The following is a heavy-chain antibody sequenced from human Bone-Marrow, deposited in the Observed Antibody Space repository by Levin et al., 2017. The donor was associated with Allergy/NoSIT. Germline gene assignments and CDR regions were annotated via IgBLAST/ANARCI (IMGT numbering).Heavy chain of an antibody. CDR1: GDSITNYY. Sequence: SETLSLTCTVSGDSITNYYYTWIRQPPGKGLECIGYISNSGSTNYDPSLKSRIVISVDTSKNQLSLRLTSVTAADTAVYYCARMKGGSTWYHWFDPWGQGTLVTVSS. V-gene: IGHV4-59*01. CDR2: ISNSGST. D-gene: IGHD5-12*01. J-gene: IGHJ5*02. CDR3: ARMKGGSTWYHWFDP.